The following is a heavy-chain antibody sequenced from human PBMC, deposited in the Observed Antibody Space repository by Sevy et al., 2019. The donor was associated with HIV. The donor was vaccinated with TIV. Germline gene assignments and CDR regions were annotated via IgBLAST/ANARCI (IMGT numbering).Heavy chain of an antibody. CDR1: GFTFSDYY. CDR2: ISTSSSYT. CDR3: ARIRYNYGQKYFDY. Sequence: GGSLRLSCTASGFTFSDYYMSWIRQAPGKGLEWVSYISTSSSYTSYPDSVKGHITISRDNAKNSLYLQMNSLRVEDRAWYYCARIRYNYGQKYFDYWGQGTLVTVSS. J-gene: IGHJ4*02. D-gene: IGHD5-18*01. V-gene: IGHV3-11*06.